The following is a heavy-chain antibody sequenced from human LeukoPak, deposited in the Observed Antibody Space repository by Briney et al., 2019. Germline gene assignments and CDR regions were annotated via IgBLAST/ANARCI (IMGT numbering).Heavy chain of an antibody. D-gene: IGHD3-22*01. V-gene: IGHV3-30*04. CDR2: ISYDGSNK. CDR3: ARDPSESKNYYDSSGYQGYFQH. CDR1: GFTFSSYA. J-gene: IGHJ1*01. Sequence: GGSLRLSCAASGFTFSSYAMHWVRQAPGKGLEWVAVISYDGSNKYYADSVKGRFTISRDNSKNTLYLQMNSLRAEDTAVYYCARDPSESKNYYDSSGYQGYFQHWGQGTLVTVSS.